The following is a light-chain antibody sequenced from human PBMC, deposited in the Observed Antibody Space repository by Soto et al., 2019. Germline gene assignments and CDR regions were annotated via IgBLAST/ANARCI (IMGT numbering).Light chain of an antibody. CDR3: HQYHNWPWT. CDR1: QSITSSY. CDR2: GAS. V-gene: IGKV3-20*01. J-gene: IGKJ1*01. Sequence: EIVLTQSPGTLSLSPGERATLSCRASQSITSSYLAWYQQKPGQAPRLLIYGASRRATDIPDRFSGSGSETEFTLTISSLQSEDFAVYSCHQYHNWPWTFGQGTKVDIK.